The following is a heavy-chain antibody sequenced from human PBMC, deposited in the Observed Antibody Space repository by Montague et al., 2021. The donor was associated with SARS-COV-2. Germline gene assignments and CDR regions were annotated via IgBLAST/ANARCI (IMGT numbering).Heavy chain of an antibody. Sequence: SETLSLTCTVSGGSISSSTYYWGWLRHPPGKWLEWIGSIYYSGSTYYXXXLKSRVTISVDTSKNQFSLKLISVTAAATAVYYCARQRRGGLVSTHRFFDYWGQGTPVTVSS. CDR1: GGSISSSTYY. J-gene: IGHJ4*01. CDR2: IYYSGST. D-gene: IGHD6-19*01. CDR3: ARQRRGGLVSTHRFFDY. V-gene: IGHV4-39*01.